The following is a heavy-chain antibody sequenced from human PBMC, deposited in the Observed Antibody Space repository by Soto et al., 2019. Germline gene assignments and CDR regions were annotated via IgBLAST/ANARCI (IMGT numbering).Heavy chain of an antibody. D-gene: IGHD3-10*01. CDR3: AKGVVREPAYFDY. V-gene: IGHV3-30*18. CDR1: GFTFSAFA. J-gene: IGHJ4*02. CDR2: ISYDGTNE. Sequence: LRLSCTVSGFTFSAFAMYWVRQSPGKVLEWVALISYDGTNEDYAESVRGRFTISRDNSKNTLYLDMNSLSAEDSAVYFCAKGVVREPAYFDYWGQGTLVTVSS.